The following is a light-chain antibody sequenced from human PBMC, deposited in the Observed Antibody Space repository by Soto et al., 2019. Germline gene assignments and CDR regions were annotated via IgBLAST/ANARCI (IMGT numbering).Light chain of an antibody. V-gene: IGLV1-47*01. CDR2: RNN. J-gene: IGLJ3*02. CDR1: SSNIGSNY. Sequence: QSVLTQPPSASGTPVQRVTISCSGSSSNIGSNYVYWYQQLPGTAPKRLIYRNNQRPSGVPDRFSGSKSGTSASLAISGLRSEDEADYYCAAWDDSLSGGWVFGGGTKLTVL. CDR3: AAWDDSLSGGWV.